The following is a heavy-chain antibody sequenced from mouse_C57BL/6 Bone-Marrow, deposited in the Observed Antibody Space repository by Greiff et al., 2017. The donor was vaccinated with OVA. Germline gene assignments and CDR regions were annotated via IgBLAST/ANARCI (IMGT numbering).Heavy chain of an antibody. V-gene: IGHV10-1*01. CDR3: VRQEIYTIYYFDY. CDR2: IRSKSNNYAT. J-gene: IGHJ2*01. CDR1: GFSFNTYA. D-gene: IGHD1-1*02. Sequence: EADGGLVQPKGSLKLSCAASGFSFNTYAMNWVRQAPGKGLEWVARIRSKSNNYATYYADSVKDRFTISRDDSESMLYLQMNNLKTEDTAMYYCVRQEIYTIYYFDYWGQGTTLTVSS.